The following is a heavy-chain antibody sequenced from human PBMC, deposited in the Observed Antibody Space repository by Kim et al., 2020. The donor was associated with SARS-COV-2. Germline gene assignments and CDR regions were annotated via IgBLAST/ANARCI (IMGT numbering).Heavy chain of an antibody. V-gene: IGHV3-33*01. CDR3: AREASVAGNPDNWFDP. CDR1: GFTFSRYG. CDR2: IWNDGSEK. Sequence: GGSLRLSCSASGFTFSRYGMHWVRQAPGKGLEWLAVIWNDGSEKFHADYVRGRFTISRDNSKNMLYLEMNSPRVEDTAVYYCAREASVAGNPDNWFDPWGQGTLVTVSS. J-gene: IGHJ5*02. D-gene: IGHD6-13*01.